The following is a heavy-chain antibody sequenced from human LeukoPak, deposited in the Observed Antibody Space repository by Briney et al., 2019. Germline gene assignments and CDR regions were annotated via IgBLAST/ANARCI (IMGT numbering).Heavy chain of an antibody. CDR1: GFTFSSYW. CDR2: IKQDGSEK. Sequence: GGSLRLSCAASGFTFSSYWMSWVRQAPGKGLEWVANIKQDGSEKYYVDSVKGRSTISRDNAKNSLYLQMNSLRAEDTAVYYCARELDYYGSGSNPFDPWGQGTLVTVSS. D-gene: IGHD3-10*01. V-gene: IGHV3-7*03. J-gene: IGHJ5*02. CDR3: ARELDYYGSGSNPFDP.